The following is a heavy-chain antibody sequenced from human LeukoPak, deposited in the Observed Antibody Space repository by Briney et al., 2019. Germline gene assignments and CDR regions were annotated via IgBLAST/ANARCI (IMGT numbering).Heavy chain of an antibody. CDR3: ARAKYYYDSSGYYGEYCFDY. CDR2: IIPIFGTA. J-gene: IGHJ4*02. CDR1: GGTFSSYA. Sequence: SVKVSCKASGGTFSSYAISWVRQAPGQGLEWMGGIIPIFGTANYAQKFQGRVTITADESTSTAYMELSSLRSEDTAVYYCARAKYYYDSSGYYGEYCFDYWGQGTLVTVSS. V-gene: IGHV1-69*13. D-gene: IGHD3-22*01.